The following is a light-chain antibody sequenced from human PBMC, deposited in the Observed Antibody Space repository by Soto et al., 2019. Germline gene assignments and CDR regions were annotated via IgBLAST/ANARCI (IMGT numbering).Light chain of an antibody. CDR2: DGS. Sequence: EIVLTQSPATLSLSPGDRATLSCGASQSVRSSYVAWYQQKAGLAPRLLIYDGSSRASGIPDRFSGSWSGTDFTLTNGRLEPEDFAVYYCQQYDNSAPLSFGGGTKVEMK. V-gene: IGKV3D-20*01. J-gene: IGKJ4*01. CDR1: QSVRSSY. CDR3: QQYDNSAPLS.